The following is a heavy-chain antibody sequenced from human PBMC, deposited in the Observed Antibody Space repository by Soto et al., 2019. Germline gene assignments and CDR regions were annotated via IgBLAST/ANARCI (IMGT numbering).Heavy chain of an antibody. CDR2: IYYSGST. CDR3: ARLRDILTGYGYYYYGMDV. Sequence: SETLSLTCTVSGGSLSSSSYYWGWIRQPPGKGLEWIGSIYYSGSTYYNPSLKSRVTISVDTSKNQFSLKLSSVTAADTAVYYCARLRDILTGYGYYYYGMDVWGQGTTVTVSS. D-gene: IGHD3-9*01. J-gene: IGHJ6*02. CDR1: GGSLSSSSYY. V-gene: IGHV4-39*01.